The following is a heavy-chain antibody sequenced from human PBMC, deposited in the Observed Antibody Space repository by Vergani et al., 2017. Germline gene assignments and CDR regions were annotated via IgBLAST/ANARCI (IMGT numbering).Heavy chain of an antibody. CDR3: ARGRQWRLTDYLYGRDV. D-gene: IGHD6-19*01. Sequence: QVQLVQSGSELKKPGASVKVSCKASGYTFTSYPLIGVRQAPGQGLEFMGWINTNSGNPTYAPGFTGRFVFSLDTSVSTAYLQISGLKAEDSAVYYCARGRQWRLTDYLYGRDVWRQGTTVTVSS. CDR1: GYTFTSYP. CDR2: INTNSGNP. J-gene: IGHJ6*02. V-gene: IGHV7-4-1*02.